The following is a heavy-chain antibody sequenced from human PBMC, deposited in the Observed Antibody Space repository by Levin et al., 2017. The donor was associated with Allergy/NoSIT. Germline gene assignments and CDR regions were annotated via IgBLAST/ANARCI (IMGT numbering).Heavy chain of an antibody. Sequence: GESLKISCAASGFAFGDYAMTWVRQAPGKGLEWVSDITGGGSDTWYGDSVKGRFTVSRDNSKDMPYLELNSLRVEDTGIYYCAKKQASTSGISFDVWGQGTTVTVSS. CDR3: AKKQASTSGISFDV. CDR1: GFAFGDYA. CDR2: ITGGGSDT. J-gene: IGHJ3*01. V-gene: IGHV3-23*01. D-gene: IGHD2-2*01.